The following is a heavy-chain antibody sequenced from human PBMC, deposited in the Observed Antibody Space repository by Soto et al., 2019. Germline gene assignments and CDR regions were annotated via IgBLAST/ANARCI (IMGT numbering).Heavy chain of an antibody. V-gene: IGHV3-15*01. Sequence: GGSLRLSCAASGFTFSSYAMSWVRQAPGKGLEWVGRIKSKTDGGTTDFAAPVKGRFAISRDDSKDMVYLQMNSLKTEDTGIYYCTTGSYSTMIVVRFAYWGHGTLVTVSS. J-gene: IGHJ4*01. CDR2: IKSKTDGGTT. CDR3: TTGSYSTMIVVRFAY. CDR1: GFTFSSYA. D-gene: IGHD3-22*01.